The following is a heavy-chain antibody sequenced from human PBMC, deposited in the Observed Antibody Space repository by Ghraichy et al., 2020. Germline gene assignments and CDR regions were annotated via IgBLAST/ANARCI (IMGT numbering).Heavy chain of an antibody. CDR1: GGTFSSYA. CDR3: AREDPWVYGMDV. V-gene: IGHV1-69*13. CDR2: IIPIFGTA. J-gene: IGHJ6*02. D-gene: IGHD3-16*01. Sequence: SVKVSCKASGGTFSSYAISWVRQAPGQGLEWMGGIIPIFGTANYAQKFQGRVTITADESTSTAYMELSSLRSEDTAVYYCAREDPWVYGMDVWGQGTTVTVSS.